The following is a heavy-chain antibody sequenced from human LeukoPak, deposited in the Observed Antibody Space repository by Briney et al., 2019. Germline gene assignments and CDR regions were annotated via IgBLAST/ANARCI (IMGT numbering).Heavy chain of an antibody. V-gene: IGHV1-69*13. CDR2: IIPIFGTA. D-gene: IGHD4-23*01. CDR3: ARTSYGGNSDYYYYHYMDV. CDR1: GGTFSSYA. J-gene: IGHJ6*03. Sequence: SVKVSCKASGGTFSSYAISWVRQAPGQGLEWMGGIIPIFGTANYAQKFQGRVTITADESTSTAYMELSSLRSEDTAVYYCARTSYGGNSDYYYYHYMDVWGKGTTVTVSS.